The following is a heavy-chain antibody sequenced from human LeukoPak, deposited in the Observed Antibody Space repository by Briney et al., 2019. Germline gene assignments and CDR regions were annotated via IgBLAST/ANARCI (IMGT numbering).Heavy chain of an antibody. CDR3: ARRSSSWYGGDYYYYYMDV. Sequence: SETLSLTCTVSGGSISSYYWSWIRQPAGKGLEWIGRIYTSGSTNYNPSLKSRVTISVDTSKNQFSLKLSSVTAADTAVYYCARRSSSWYGGDYYYYYMDVWGKGTTVTISS. CDR2: IYTSGST. CDR1: GGSISSYY. D-gene: IGHD6-13*01. J-gene: IGHJ6*03. V-gene: IGHV4-4*07.